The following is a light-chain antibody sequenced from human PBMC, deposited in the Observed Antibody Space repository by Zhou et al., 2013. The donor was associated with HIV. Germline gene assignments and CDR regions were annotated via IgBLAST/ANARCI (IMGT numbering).Light chain of an antibody. J-gene: IGKJ1*01. CDR3: QQYDNWPPWT. CDR1: QSVSSN. Sequence: EVVMTQSPATVSVSPGERVTLSCRASQSVSSNLAWYQQKPGQAPRLLIHGVSTRATGVPARFSGDGSETEFTLTISSLQSEDFAVYFCQQYDNWPPWTFGQGTKVEIK. V-gene: IGKV3-15*01. CDR2: GVS.